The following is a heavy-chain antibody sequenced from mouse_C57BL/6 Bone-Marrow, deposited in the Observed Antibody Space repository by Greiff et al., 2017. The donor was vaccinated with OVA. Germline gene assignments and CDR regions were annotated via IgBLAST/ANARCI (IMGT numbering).Heavy chain of an antibody. CDR3: TRPSDVYRFAY. Sequence: EVKLQESGGGLVQPGGSMTLSCAASGFTFSDAWMDWVRPSPEKGLEWVAELSNNANNHATYYAESVKGRFTLSRDDSKSSVYLQMNILRAEDTGIYYCTRPSDVYRFAYWGQGTLVTVAA. CDR1: GFTFSDAW. D-gene: IGHD2-3*01. CDR2: LSNNANNHAT. J-gene: IGHJ3*01. V-gene: IGHV6-6*01.